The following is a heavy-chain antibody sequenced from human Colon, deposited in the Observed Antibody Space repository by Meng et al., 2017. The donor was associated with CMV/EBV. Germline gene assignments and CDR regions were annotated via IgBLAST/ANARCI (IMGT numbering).Heavy chain of an antibody. V-gene: IGHV4-38-2*02. CDR1: GYSISNGYY. D-gene: IGHD3-3*01. CDR2: IHHSGST. Sequence: GSLRLSCTVSGYSISNGYYWGWIRQPPGKGLEWIGSIHHSGSTYYNPSLKSRVTISVDTSKNQFSLKLSSVTAADTAVYYCARQGGVKKTPFDYWGQGTLVTVSS. J-gene: IGHJ4*02. CDR3: ARQGGVKKTPFDY.